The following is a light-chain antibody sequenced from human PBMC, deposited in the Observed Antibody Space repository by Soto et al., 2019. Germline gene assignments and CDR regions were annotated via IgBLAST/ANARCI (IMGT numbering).Light chain of an antibody. V-gene: IGLV2-14*01. CDR3: SSYTSSSFYV. CDR2: DVS. Sequence: QSVLAQPASVSGSPGQSITISCTGTSSVVGGYNYVSWYQQHPGKAPKLMIYDVSNRPSGVSNRFSGSKSGNTASLTISGLQAEDEADYYCSSYTSSSFYVFGTGTKVTVL. CDR1: SSVVGGYNY. J-gene: IGLJ1*01.